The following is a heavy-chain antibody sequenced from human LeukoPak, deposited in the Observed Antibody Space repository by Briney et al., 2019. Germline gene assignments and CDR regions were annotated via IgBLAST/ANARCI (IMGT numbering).Heavy chain of an antibody. Sequence: PGRSLRLSCAVSGFTFSSYAMHWVRQAPGKGLEWVSAISGSGGSTYYADSVKGRFTISRDNSKNTLYLQMNSLRAEDTAVYYCAKRSGFGELSDPYYYYGMDVWGQGTTVTVSS. V-gene: IGHV3-23*01. CDR2: ISGSGGST. CDR1: GFTFSSYA. J-gene: IGHJ6*02. CDR3: AKRSGFGELSDPYYYYGMDV. D-gene: IGHD3-10*01.